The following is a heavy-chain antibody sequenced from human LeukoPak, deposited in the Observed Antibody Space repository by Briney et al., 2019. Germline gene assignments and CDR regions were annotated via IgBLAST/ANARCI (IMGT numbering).Heavy chain of an antibody. CDR1: GFTFSVYS. J-gene: IGHJ4*02. CDR3: ARDRGYFDN. V-gene: IGHV3-21*01. CDR2: ITSSGNYI. Sequence: PGGSLRLSCAASGFTFSVYSMNWVRQAPGKGLEWLSSITSSGNYIYYADSVKGRFTISRDNVQNSLYLQMNSLRAEDTAMYYCARDRGYFDNWGQGTLVTVSS.